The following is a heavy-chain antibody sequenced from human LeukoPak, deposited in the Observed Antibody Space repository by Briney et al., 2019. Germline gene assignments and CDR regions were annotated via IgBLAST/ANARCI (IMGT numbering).Heavy chain of an antibody. J-gene: IGHJ4*02. D-gene: IGHD1-7*01. CDR1: GGSISSSSNY. V-gene: IGHV4-39*06. CDR3: ARGTKYSWNSGGNYFDC. CDR2: IYYSGRT. Sequence: SETLSLTCTVSGGSISSSSNYWGWIRQPPGKGLVWCGSIYYSGRTYSNPFLKSGATTTVDTSRNQFTLKLSSVTAAHTAVYYCARGTKYSWNSGGNYFDCWGQGTLVTVSS.